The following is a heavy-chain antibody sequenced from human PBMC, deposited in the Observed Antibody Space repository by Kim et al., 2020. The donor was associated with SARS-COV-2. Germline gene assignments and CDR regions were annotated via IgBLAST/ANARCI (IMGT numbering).Heavy chain of an antibody. CDR2: IYYTGTT. D-gene: IGHD3-10*01. CDR3: ARHLPASGPFFSLAY. V-gene: IGHV4-59*08. J-gene: IGHJ4*02. Sequence: SETLSLGCTVSGGSITSHYWSWIRQSPEKGLEWIGSIYYTGTTNYNPSLKGRVTISLDLSKTHFSLRLTSVTAADTATYFCARHLPASGPFFSLAYWGQGTLVTVSS. CDR1: GGSITSHY.